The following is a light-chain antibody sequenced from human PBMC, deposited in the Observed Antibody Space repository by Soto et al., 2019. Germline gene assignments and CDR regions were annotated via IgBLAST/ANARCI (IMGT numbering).Light chain of an antibody. CDR3: QQHNNWPTWT. Sequence: VMTQSPATLSVSPGERATLSCRASQSVSSNLAWYQQKPGQAPRLIIYGAYTRATGIPARFSGSGSGTEFTLTISSLQSEDFAVYYCQQHNNWPTWTFGQGTKVDIK. CDR1: QSVSSN. V-gene: IGKV3-15*01. J-gene: IGKJ1*01. CDR2: GAY.